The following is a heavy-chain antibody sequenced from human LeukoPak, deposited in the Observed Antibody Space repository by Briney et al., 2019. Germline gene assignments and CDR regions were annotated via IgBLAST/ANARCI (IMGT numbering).Heavy chain of an antibody. CDR1: GFTFSSYG. J-gene: IGHJ6*02. V-gene: IGHV3-30*02. D-gene: IGHD6-19*01. Sequence: PGGSLRLSCVASGFTFSSYGMHWVRQAPGKGLEWVAFIRSDGSDKYYADSVKGRFTISRDNSKNTLYLQMNSLRAEDTAVYYCARGTPSSSGWLYYGMDVWGQGTTVTVSS. CDR3: ARGTPSSSGWLYYGMDV. CDR2: IRSDGSDK.